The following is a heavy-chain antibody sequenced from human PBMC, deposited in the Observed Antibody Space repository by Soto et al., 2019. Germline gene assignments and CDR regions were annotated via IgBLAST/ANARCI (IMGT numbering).Heavy chain of an antibody. CDR1: GYTFTSYD. Sequence: ASVKVSCKASGYTFTSYDINWVRQATGQGLEWMGWMNPNSGNTGYAQKFQGRVTMTRNTSISTAYMELSSLRSEDTAVYYCARVPRYCSGGSCYWFDPWGQGTLVTVS. V-gene: IGHV1-8*01. CDR2: MNPNSGNT. D-gene: IGHD2-15*01. CDR3: ARVPRYCSGGSCYWFDP. J-gene: IGHJ5*02.